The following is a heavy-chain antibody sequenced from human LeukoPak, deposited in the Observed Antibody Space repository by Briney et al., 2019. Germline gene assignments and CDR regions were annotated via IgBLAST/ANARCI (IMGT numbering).Heavy chain of an antibody. V-gene: IGHV3-74*01. J-gene: IGHJ4*02. CDR1: GFTSITPW. CDR2: INIDGSTT. CDR3: ASRVVTSFDY. D-gene: IGHD4-23*01. Sequence: GGSLRLSCAASGFTSITPWMYWVRQAPGKGLVWVSLINIDGSTTRYADSVKGRFTISRDNAKNTLFLQMDSLRGEDTAVYYCASRVVTSFDYWGQGTLVTVSS.